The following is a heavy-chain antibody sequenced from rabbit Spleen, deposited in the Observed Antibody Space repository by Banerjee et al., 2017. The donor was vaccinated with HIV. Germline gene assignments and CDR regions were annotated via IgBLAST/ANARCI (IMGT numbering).Heavy chain of an antibody. Sequence: QEQLVESGGGLVKPEGSLTLTCKASGFDFSSNAMCWFRQAPGKVPEWIACIYNGDGSTYYASWAKGRFTISKTSSTTVTLQMTSLTAADTATYFCARGSATMTMVITGYFLSLWGPGTLVTVS. J-gene: IGHJ4*01. CDR2: IYNGDGST. D-gene: IGHD2-1*01. CDR3: ARGSATMTMVITGYFLSL. CDR1: GFDFSSNA. V-gene: IGHV1S47*01.